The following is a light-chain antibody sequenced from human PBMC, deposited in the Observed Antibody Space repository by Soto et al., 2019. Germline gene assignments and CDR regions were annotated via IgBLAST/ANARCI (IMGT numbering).Light chain of an antibody. Sequence: EIVMTQSPATLSVFPGERATLSCRASQSVSSNLVWYQQKPGQAPKLLIYNTFTRATGIPVRFSGSGSETEFTLTISSLQSEDLAVYYCQQYNNWPYTFGQGTKLEI. CDR2: NTF. J-gene: IGKJ2*01. V-gene: IGKV3-15*01. CDR1: QSVSSN. CDR3: QQYNNWPYT.